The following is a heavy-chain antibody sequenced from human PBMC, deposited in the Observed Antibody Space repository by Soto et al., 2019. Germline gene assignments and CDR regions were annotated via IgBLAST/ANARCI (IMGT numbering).Heavy chain of an antibody. D-gene: IGHD6-19*01. J-gene: IGHJ4*02. CDR3: ARDPGYNGWYEKIDY. Sequence: QVQLVESGGGVVQPGRSLRLSCAASGFIFSNYAMHWVRQAPGKGLEWVALISYDGGHKYYADSVRDRFTISRDNSKSTLYLQMGSLRTDDTAVYYCARDPGYNGWYEKIDYWGQGTLVTVSS. CDR2: ISYDGGHK. V-gene: IGHV3-30-3*01. CDR1: GFIFSNYA.